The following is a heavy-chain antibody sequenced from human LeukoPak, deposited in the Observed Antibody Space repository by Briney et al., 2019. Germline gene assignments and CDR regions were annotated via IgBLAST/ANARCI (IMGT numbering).Heavy chain of an antibody. V-gene: IGHV1-2*02. D-gene: IGHD6-13*01. CDR1: GYTFTGYY. CDR3: ARSGKGCSWSNFDY. J-gene: IGHJ4*02. CDR2: INPNSGGT. Sequence: ASVKVSCKASGYTFTGYYMHWVRQAPGQGREWMGFINPNSGGTNYAQRFQGRVTMTRDTSISTAYRELSRLRSDDTAVYYCARSGKGCSWSNFDYWRQGTLVTVSS.